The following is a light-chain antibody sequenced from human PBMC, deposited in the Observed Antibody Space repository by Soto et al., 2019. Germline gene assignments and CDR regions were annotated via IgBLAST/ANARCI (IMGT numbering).Light chain of an antibody. CDR3: SSFASTHTYV. CDR1: SSDVAFYNH. J-gene: IGLJ1*01. V-gene: IGLV2-14*01. CDR2: EVN. Sequence: QSALTQPASVSGSPGQSITISCTGTSSDVAFYNHVSWYQQHPGKAPKLLIYEVNNRPSGVSHRFSGSKSGNTASLTISGLQAEDKAVYYCSSFASTHTYVFGTGTKLTVL.